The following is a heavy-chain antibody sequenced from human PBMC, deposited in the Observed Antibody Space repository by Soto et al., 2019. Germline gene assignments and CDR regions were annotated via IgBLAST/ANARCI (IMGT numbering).Heavy chain of an antibody. CDR3: ARGHYDFWSGYFATIDY. CDR1: GGSISSYY. Sequence: PSEPLSLTCTVSGGSISSYYWSWIRQPPGKGLDWIGYIHYSGSTKYNLSLKSRVTISADTSKNQFSLKLSSVTAADTAVYYCARGHYDFWSGYFATIDYWGQGTLVTVSS. V-gene: IGHV4-59*08. D-gene: IGHD3-3*01. J-gene: IGHJ4*02. CDR2: IHYSGST.